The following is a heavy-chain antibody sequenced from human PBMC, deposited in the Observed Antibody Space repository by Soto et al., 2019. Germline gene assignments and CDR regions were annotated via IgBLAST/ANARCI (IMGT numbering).Heavy chain of an antibody. J-gene: IGHJ4*02. D-gene: IGHD2-2*01. CDR1: GYTFNSYG. CDR3: ARGALPTATPSCFAP. Sequence: QVQLVQSGAEVKKPGASVNVSCKASGYTFNSYGITWVRQAPGQGLEWMGWISTYNGKTNYAQKVQGRVTMTTDTATSTACMERRSMTRHDAAVHYYARGALPTATPSCFAPRGPGTLLTGPS. CDR2: ISTYNGKT. V-gene: IGHV1-18*04.